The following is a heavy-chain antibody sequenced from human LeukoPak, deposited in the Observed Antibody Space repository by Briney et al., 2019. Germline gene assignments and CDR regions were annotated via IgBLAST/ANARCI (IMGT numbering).Heavy chain of an antibody. Sequence: SETLSLTCAVSGGSISSRNWWSWVRPPPGKGLEWIGYIYYSGSTNYNPSLKSRVTISVDTSKNQFSLKLNSVTAADTAVYYCARDPGPAVMSSYWYFDLWGRGTLVTVSS. CDR1: GGSISSRNW. CDR3: ARDPGPAVMSSYWYFDL. D-gene: IGHD2-2*01. CDR2: IYYSGST. J-gene: IGHJ2*01. V-gene: IGHV4-4*02.